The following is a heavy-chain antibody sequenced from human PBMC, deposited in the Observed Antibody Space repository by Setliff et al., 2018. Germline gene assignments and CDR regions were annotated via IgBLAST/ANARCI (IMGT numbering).Heavy chain of an antibody. CDR3: ARDPGFHSGTWCLGD. V-gene: IGHV4-61*02. J-gene: IGHJ4*02. D-gene: IGHD2-8*01. CDR1: GGSISSGTYY. CDR2: LHTSGSI. Sequence: SETLSLTCTVSGGSISSGTYYWSWIRQPAGKGLEWIGRLHTSGSIDYNRSLKSRLTISVDTSKNQFSLRLSSVTAADTAVYYCARDPGFHSGTWCLGDWGQGIQVTVSS.